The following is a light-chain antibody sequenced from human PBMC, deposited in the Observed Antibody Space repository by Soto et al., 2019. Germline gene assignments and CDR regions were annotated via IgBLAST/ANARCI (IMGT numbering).Light chain of an antibody. Sequence: QSVLTQPPSASGTPGQRVTISCSGSSSNIGSKTVNWYRQLPGTAPKLMIYDVSKRPSGVPDRFSGSKSGNTASLTISGLQAEDEADYYCCSYAGSYTLVFGGGTKLTVL. CDR2: DVS. V-gene: IGLV1-44*01. CDR1: SSNIGSKT. CDR3: CSYAGSYTLV. J-gene: IGLJ2*01.